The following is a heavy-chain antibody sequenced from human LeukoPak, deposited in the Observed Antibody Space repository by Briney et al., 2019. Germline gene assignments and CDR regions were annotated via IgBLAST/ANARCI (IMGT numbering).Heavy chain of an antibody. CDR3: ARRLLQLVGFDY. D-gene: IGHD6-6*01. V-gene: IGHV4-39*01. CDR2: IYYSGST. J-gene: IGHJ4*02. Sequence: PSETLSLTCTVSGGSISSSSYYWGWSRQPPGKGLEWIGSIYYSGSTYYNPSLKSRVTISVDTSKNQFSLKLRSVTAADTAVYYCARRLLQLVGFDYWGQGTLVTVSS. CDR1: GGSISSSSYY.